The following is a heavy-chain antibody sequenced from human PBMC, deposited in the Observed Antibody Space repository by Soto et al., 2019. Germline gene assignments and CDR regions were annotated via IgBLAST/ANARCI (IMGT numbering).Heavy chain of an antibody. D-gene: IGHD3-10*01. J-gene: IGHJ6*02. V-gene: IGHV3-48*01. CDR1: YG. Sequence: YGGRRIRKAQRKGLEWVSYIMPGSSHIFYADSVKGRFTISRDNSKNTLYLQMNSLRAEDTAVYYCAKDRDGSGSYYYYYYGMDVCGQGTTVTVSS. CDR3: AKDRDGSGSYYYYYYGMDV. CDR2: IMPGSSHI.